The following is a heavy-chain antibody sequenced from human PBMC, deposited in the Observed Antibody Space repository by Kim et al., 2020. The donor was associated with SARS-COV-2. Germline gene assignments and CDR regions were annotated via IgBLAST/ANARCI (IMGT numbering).Heavy chain of an antibody. Sequence: SETLSLTCAVSGGSISSSNWWSWVRQPPGKVLEWIGEIYHSGSTNYNPSLKSRVTISVDKSKNQFSLKLSSVTAADTAVYYCARDQIVGDYYYYGMNVWGQGTTVTVSS. J-gene: IGHJ6*02. D-gene: IGHD2-15*01. CDR2: IYHSGST. CDR3: ARDQIVGDYYYYGMNV. CDR1: GGSISSSNW. V-gene: IGHV4-4*02.